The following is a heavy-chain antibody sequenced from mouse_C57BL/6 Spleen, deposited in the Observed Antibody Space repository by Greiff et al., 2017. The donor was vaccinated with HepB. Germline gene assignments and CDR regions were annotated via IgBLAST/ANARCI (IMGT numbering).Heavy chain of an antibody. CDR2: ISSGGDYI. Sequence: EVHLVESGEGLVKPGGSLKLSCAASGFTFSSYAMSWVRQTPEKRLEWVAYISSGGDYIYYADTVKGRFTISRDNARNTLYLQMSSLKSEDTAMYYCTRDYGSLYYAMDYWGQGTSVTVSS. D-gene: IGHD1-1*01. CDR1: GFTFSSYA. V-gene: IGHV5-9-1*02. CDR3: TRDYGSLYYAMDY. J-gene: IGHJ4*01.